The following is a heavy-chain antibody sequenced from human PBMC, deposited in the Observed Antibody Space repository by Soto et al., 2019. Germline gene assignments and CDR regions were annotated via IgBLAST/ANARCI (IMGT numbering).Heavy chain of an antibody. CDR1: GFTFSSYE. D-gene: IGHD2-2*02. J-gene: IGHJ3*02. CDR3: ARDPGTYTFNDAFDI. V-gene: IGHV3-48*03. CDR2: ITGSGFTI. Sequence: GGSLRLSCAASGFTFSSYEMNWVRQAPGKGLEWVSYITGSGFTIYYADSVKGRFTISRDNAKNSLYLQMNSLRAEDTAVYYCARDPGTYTFNDAFDIWGQGTMVTVSS.